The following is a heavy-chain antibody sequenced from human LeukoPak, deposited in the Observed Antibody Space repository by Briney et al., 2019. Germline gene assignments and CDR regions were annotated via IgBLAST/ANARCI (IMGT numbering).Heavy chain of an antibody. CDR2: IYYSGST. V-gene: IGHV4-59*08. CDR3: ARVEGYCSSTSCSFDDY. Sequence: SETLSLTCTVSGGSISSYYWSWIRQPPGKGLEWIGYIYYSGSTNYNPSLKSRVTISVDTSKNQFSLKLSSVTAADTAVYYCARVEGYCSSTSCSFDDYWGQGTLVTVSS. J-gene: IGHJ4*02. CDR1: GGSISSYY. D-gene: IGHD2-2*01.